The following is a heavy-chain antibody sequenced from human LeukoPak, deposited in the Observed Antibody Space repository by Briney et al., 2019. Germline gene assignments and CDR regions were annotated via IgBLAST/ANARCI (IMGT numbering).Heavy chain of an antibody. V-gene: IGHV4-59*08. CDR1: GGSIRSYY. CDR3: ARTYCSGGSCHFDY. D-gene: IGHD2-15*01. J-gene: IGHJ4*02. Sequence: SETLSLTCTVSGGSIRSYYWSWIRQPPGKGLEWVGYIFYSGTTDSNPSLKSRVTISVDTSRNQFSLKLSSVTAADTAVYYCARTYCSGGSCHFDYWGQGTLVTVSS. CDR2: IFYSGTT.